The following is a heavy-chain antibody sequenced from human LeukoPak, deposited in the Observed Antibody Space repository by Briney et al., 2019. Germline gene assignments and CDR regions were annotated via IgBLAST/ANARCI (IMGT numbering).Heavy chain of an antibody. CDR3: ARGGGDRNPFDY. CDR1: GFTVSSNY. J-gene: IGHJ4*02. CDR2: IYSGGST. Sequence: GGSLRLSCAASGFTVSSNYMSWVRQAPGKGLEWVSVIYSGGSTYYADSVKGRFIISRDNSKNTLYLQMNSLRAEDTAVYCCARGGGDRNPFDYWGQGTLVTVSS. D-gene: IGHD4-17*01. V-gene: IGHV3-66*01.